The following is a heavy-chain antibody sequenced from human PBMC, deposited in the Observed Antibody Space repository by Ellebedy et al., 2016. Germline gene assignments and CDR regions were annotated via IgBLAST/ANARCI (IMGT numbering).Heavy chain of an antibody. D-gene: IGHD2/OR15-2a*01. CDR2: ISHSGST. Sequence: LRLXCSVSGGSISSHDYYYSWIRQSPGKGLEWIGYISHSGSTYYNPSLKSRVTISVDTSKNQFSLKLSSVTAADTAVFYCARAVYNSNWYYFDSWGQGTLVTVSS. V-gene: IGHV4-30-4*01. CDR1: GGSISSHDYY. CDR3: ARAVYNSNWYYFDS. J-gene: IGHJ4*02.